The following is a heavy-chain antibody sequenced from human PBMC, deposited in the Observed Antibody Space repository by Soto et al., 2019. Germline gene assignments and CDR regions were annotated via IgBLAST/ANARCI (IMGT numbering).Heavy chain of an antibody. CDR3: ARDLGDYSRRRPVGGY. CDR2: IWYDGSNK. V-gene: IGHV3-33*01. J-gene: IGHJ4*02. CDR1: GFTFSSYG. Sequence: QVQLVESGGGVVQPGRSLRLSCAASGFTFSSYGMHWVRQAPGKGLEWVAVIWYDGSNKYYADSVKGRFTISRDNSENTLYLQMNSLRAEDTAVYYCARDLGDYSRRRPVGGYWGQGTLVTVSS. D-gene: IGHD4-17*01.